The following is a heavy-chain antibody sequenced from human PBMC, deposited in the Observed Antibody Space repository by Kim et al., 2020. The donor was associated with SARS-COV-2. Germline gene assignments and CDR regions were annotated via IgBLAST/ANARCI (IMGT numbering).Heavy chain of an antibody. CDR2: ISSLSYVT. D-gene: IGHD3-9*01. CDR1: GFTFSSCA. J-gene: IGHJ5*01. CDR3: AKGVDSTGYYNWLDS. V-gene: IGHV3-23*01. Sequence: GGSLRLSCAASGFTFSSCAMSWVRQAPGKGLEWVSYISSLSYVTKYADSVKGRFIISRDNSKNTVYLQMNSLRADDTAVYFCAKGVDSTGYYNWLDSWVQGALVTVSS.